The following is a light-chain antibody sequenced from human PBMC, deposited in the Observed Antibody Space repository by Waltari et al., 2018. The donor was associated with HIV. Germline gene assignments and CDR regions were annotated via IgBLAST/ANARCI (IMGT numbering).Light chain of an antibody. V-gene: IGKV1-9*01. CDR2: SAS. J-gene: IGKJ3*01. CDR1: QGISNY. CDR3: QELNSYPRKVT. Sequence: DILLTPSPFFLSASVGVRVTITCRASQGISNYVAWYQQKPGKAPKILIYSASTLQSGVPSRFSGSGSGTEFTLTISSLQPEDFATYYCQELNSYPRKVTFGPGTKVDIK.